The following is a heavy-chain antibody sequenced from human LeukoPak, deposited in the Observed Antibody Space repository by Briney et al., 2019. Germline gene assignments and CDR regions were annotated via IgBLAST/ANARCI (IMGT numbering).Heavy chain of an antibody. CDR3: ANAYYYDSSGYYSEYFQH. V-gene: IGHV3-30*02. CDR1: GFTFSSYG. J-gene: IGHJ1*01. CDR2: IWYDGSNK. D-gene: IGHD3-22*01. Sequence: GGSLRLSCAASGFTFSSYGMHWVRQAPGKGLEWVAVIWYDGSNKYYADSVKDRFTISRDNSKNTLYLKMNSLRAEDTAVYYCANAYYYDSSGYYSEYFQHWGQGTLVTVSS.